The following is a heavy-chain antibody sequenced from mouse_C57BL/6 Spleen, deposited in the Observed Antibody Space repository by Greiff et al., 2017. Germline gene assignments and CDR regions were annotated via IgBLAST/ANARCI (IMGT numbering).Heavy chain of an antibody. D-gene: IGHD1-1*01. J-gene: IGHJ2*01. CDR1: GYTFTSYW. V-gene: IGHV1-53*01. CDR2: INPSNGGT. CDR3: ARGGYYGSSYDYFDY. Sequence: VQLQQPGTELVKPGASVKLSCKASGYTFTSYWMHWVKQRPGQGLEWIGNINPSNGGTIYNEKFKSKATLTVDKSSSTAYMQLSSLTSADSAVYYCARGGYYGSSYDYFDYWGQGTTLTVSS.